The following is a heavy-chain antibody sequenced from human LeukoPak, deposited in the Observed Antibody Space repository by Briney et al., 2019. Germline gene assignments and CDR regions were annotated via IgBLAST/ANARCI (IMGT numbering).Heavy chain of an antibody. D-gene: IGHD3-22*01. V-gene: IGHV4-4*07. Sequence: SETLSLTCTVSGGSISSDYWSWIRQPAGKGLEWIGRIYTSGSTNYNPSLKRRVTMSVDTSKNQFSLKMSSVTAADTAVYYCAREEYDSSGYYPYYFDYWGQGTLVTVSS. CDR3: AREEYDSSGYYPYYFDY. CDR2: IYTSGST. J-gene: IGHJ4*02. CDR1: GGSISSDY.